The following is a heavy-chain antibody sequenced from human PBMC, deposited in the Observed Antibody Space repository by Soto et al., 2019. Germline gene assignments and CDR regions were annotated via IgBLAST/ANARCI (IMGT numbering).Heavy chain of an antibody. J-gene: IGHJ6*02. V-gene: IGHV1-3*01. CDR2: LSVGNGDT. CDR3: ATSEGDCGGGSCYNYFYYYGMDV. CDR1: GDTRTDFS. Sequence: ASVKVSCKASGDTRTDFSMHWVRQAPGQRPEWMGWLSVGNGDTKYSQKFQGRVTITRDTSARTAYMELSNLRSEDTAVYYCATSEGDCGGGSCYNYFYYYGMDVWGQGTTVTVAS. D-gene: IGHD2-15*01.